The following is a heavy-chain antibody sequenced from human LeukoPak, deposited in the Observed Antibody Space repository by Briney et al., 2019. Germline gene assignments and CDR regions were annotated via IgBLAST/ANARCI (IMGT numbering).Heavy chain of an antibody. D-gene: IGHD1-7*01. Sequence: SETLSLTCAVYGGSFSGYYWSWIRQPPGKGLEWIGEINHSGSTNYNPSLKSRVTISVDTSKNQFSLKLSSVTAADTAVYYCARDRGKLPPAFDIWGQGTMVTVSS. CDR2: INHSGST. CDR3: ARDRGKLPPAFDI. CDR1: GGSFSGYY. J-gene: IGHJ3*02. V-gene: IGHV4-34*01.